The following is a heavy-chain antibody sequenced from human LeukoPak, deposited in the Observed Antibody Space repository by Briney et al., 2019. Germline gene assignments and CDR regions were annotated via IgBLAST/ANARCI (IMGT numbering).Heavy chain of an antibody. CDR3: AKVPGYSSGWYLDYFDY. CDR1: GFTFSSYS. CDR2: ISSSSSYI. J-gene: IGHJ4*02. Sequence: GGSLRLSCAASGFTFSSYSMNWVRQAPGKGLGGVSSISSSSSYIYYADSVKGRFTISRDNAKNSLYLQMNSLRAEDTALYYCAKVPGYSSGWYLDYFDYWGQGILVTVSS. D-gene: IGHD6-19*01. V-gene: IGHV3-21*04.